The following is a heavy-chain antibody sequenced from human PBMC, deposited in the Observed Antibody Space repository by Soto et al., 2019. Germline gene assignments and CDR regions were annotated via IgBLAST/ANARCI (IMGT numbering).Heavy chain of an antibody. D-gene: IGHD3-22*01. CDR1: GGSISSSSYY. Sequence: QLQLQESGPGLVKPSETLSLTCTVSGGSISSSSYYWGWIRQPPGKGLEWIGSIYYSGSTYSNPSLKSRVTISVDTSKNQFSLKLSSVTAADTAVYYCARHKGDYYDSSGSLPDYWGQGTLVTVSS. CDR3: ARHKGDYYDSSGSLPDY. CDR2: IYYSGST. J-gene: IGHJ4*02. V-gene: IGHV4-39*01.